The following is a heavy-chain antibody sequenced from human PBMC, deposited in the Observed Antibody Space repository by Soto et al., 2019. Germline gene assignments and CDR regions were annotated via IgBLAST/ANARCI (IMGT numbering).Heavy chain of an antibody. Sequence: SETLPLSCTVSGGSISSGGCYWSWILQHPGKGLEVIRYIYYSGSTYYNPSLKSRVTISVDTSKNQFSLKLSSVTAADTAVYYCARGDYDFWSGFTIHQIGSYDYGMDVWGQGTTVTVSS. CDR2: IYYSGST. CDR1: GGSISSGGCY. J-gene: IGHJ6*02. V-gene: IGHV4-31*03. D-gene: IGHD3-3*01. CDR3: ARGDYDFWSGFTIHQIGSYDYGMDV.